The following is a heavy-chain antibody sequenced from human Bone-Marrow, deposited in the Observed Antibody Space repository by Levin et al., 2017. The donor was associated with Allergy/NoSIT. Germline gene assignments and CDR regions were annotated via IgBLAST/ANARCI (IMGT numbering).Heavy chain of an antibody. CDR3: AKVRRGLDAFAR. J-gene: IGHJ3*02. CDR1: GFIFSSSA. D-gene: IGHD3/OR15-3a*01. CDR2: ISGSDDST. V-gene: IGHV3-23*01. Sequence: GESLKISCAASGFIFSSSAMSWVRQAPGKGLEWVSSISGSDDSTYYTDAVKGRLTISRDNSKNTIYLQMNSLRAADTAVYYCAKVRRGLDAFARWGQGTMVTVSS.